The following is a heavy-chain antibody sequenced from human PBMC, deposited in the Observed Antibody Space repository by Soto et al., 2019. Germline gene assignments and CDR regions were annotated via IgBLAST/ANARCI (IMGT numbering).Heavy chain of an antibody. J-gene: IGHJ3*02. V-gene: IGHV3-23*01. Sequence: GGSLRLSCAVSGFSFRSSPMSWVRRAPGKGLEWFLAIIGSVGSTYYADSVKGRFTISRDNSKNTPYLQMNSLRAEDTAVYYCARDGLGAFDIWGQGTMVTVSS. D-gene: IGHD2-21*01. CDR2: IIGSVGST. CDR3: ARDGLGAFDI. CDR1: GFSFRSSP.